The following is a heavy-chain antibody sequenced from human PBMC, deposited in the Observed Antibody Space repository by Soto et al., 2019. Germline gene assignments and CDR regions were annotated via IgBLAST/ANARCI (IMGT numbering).Heavy chain of an antibody. CDR3: ARSRHGSGSYTHFYYGLDV. D-gene: IGHD3-10*01. Sequence: VQLVESGGGVVQPGRSLRLSCAASGFTFISYAMHLVRQAPGKGLEWVAVISFDGSTEYYADSVKGRFTISRDNSKNTVYLQMNSLRSEDTAVYYCARSRHGSGSYTHFYYGLDVWGQGTTVTVSS. CDR2: ISFDGSTE. CDR1: GFTFISYA. V-gene: IGHV3-30-3*01. J-gene: IGHJ6*02.